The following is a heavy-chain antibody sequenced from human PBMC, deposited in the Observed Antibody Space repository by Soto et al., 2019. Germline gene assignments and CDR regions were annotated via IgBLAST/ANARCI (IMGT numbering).Heavy chain of an antibody. J-gene: IGHJ5*02. CDR3: ARGGPEPPGIAVNWFDP. CDR2: IIPILGIA. Sequence: GASVKVSCKASGGTFSSYTISWVRQAPGQGLEWMGKIIPILGIANYAQKFQGKVTITADKSTSTAYKELSSLKTEDTAVYYCARGGPEPPGIAVNWFDPWGQGTLVTVSS. D-gene: IGHD6-19*01. V-gene: IGHV1-69*02. CDR1: GGTFSSYT.